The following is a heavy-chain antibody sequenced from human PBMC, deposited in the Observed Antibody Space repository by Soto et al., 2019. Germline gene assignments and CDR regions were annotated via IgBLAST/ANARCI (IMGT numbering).Heavy chain of an antibody. CDR1: GYTFTSYG. J-gene: IGHJ6*02. Sequence: QVQLVQSGAEVKKPGASVKVSCKASGYTFTSYGISWVRQAPGQGLEWMGWISAYNGNTNYAQKLQGRVTMTTDTSTSTASMELRSLRSDDTAVYYCARVYDFWSGSPYYYYGMDVWGQGTTVTVSS. CDR2: ISAYNGNT. V-gene: IGHV1-18*01. CDR3: ARVYDFWSGSPYYYYGMDV. D-gene: IGHD3-3*01.